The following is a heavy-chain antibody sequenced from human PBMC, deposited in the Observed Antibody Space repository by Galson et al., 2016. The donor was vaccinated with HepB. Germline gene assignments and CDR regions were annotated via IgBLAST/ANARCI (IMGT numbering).Heavy chain of an antibody. Sequence: LSLTCTVSGGSISSGDNYWSWIRQHPGKGLEWIGYIYYSGSTYYNPSLKSRVTISVDTSKNQFSLKLSSVTAADPAVYYCARRSSRSGSYYNLWGQGTLVTVSS. D-gene: IGHD3-10*01. CDR3: ARRSSRSGSYYNL. CDR1: GGSISSGDNY. V-gene: IGHV4-31*03. CDR2: IYYSGST. J-gene: IGHJ4*02.